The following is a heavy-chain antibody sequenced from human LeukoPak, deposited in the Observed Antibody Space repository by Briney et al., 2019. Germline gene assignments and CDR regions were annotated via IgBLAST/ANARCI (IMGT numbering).Heavy chain of an antibody. CDR2: INVDGTVE. CDR3: ARDPYRFAFDI. CDR1: GFSFSTIY. Sequence: PGGSLRLSYAASGFSFSTIYMSWVRKTPGQGLEWVANINVDGTVEYYVDSVKGRFTISRDDAKNSLYLQMNSLRAGDTAVYYCARDPYRFAFDIWGQGTVVLVSS. J-gene: IGHJ3*02. D-gene: IGHD1-26*01. V-gene: IGHV3-7*03.